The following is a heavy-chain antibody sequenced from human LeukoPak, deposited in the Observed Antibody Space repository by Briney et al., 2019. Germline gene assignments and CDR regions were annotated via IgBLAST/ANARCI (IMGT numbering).Heavy chain of an antibody. CDR2: INSDESRT. D-gene: IGHD6-19*01. J-gene: IGHJ3*02. V-gene: IGHV3-74*01. CDR3: ARGYSSGWFYAFDI. CDR1: GFTFISYW. Sequence: PGGSLRLSFAASGFTFISYWMHWVRQPPGKGLVCVSRINSDESRTNYADSVKGRFTISRDNAKNTLYLQLNSLRAEDTAVYYCARGYSSGWFYAFDIWGQGTMVTVSS.